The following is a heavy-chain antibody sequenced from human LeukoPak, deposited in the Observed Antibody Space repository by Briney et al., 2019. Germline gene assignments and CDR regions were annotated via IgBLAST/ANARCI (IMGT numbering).Heavy chain of an antibody. Sequence: GGSLRLSCAASGFTFSSYSMNWVRQAPGKGLEWVSSISSSSSYIYYADSVKGRFTISRDNAKNSLYLQMNSLRAEDTAVYYCARWGRFGELPQIDYWGQGTLVTVSS. CDR3: ARWGRFGELPQIDY. CDR2: ISSSSSYI. CDR1: GFTFSSYS. D-gene: IGHD1-26*01. V-gene: IGHV3-21*01. J-gene: IGHJ4*02.